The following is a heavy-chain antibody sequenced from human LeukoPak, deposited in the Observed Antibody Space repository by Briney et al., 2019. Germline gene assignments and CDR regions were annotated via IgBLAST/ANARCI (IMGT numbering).Heavy chain of an antibody. Sequence: PGGSLRLSCAASGFTFSSYGMHWVRQAPGKGLEWVAFIRYDGSNKYYADSMKGRFTISRDNSKNTLYLQMNSLRPEDTAVYYCAKGRYCTNGVCPLYYYFYMDVWGKGTTVTVSS. J-gene: IGHJ6*03. CDR1: GFTFSSYG. CDR3: AKGRYCTNGVCPLYYYFYMDV. CDR2: IRYDGSNK. V-gene: IGHV3-30*02. D-gene: IGHD2-8*01.